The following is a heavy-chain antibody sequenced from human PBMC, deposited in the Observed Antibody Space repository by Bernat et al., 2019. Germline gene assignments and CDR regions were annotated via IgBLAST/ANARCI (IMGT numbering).Heavy chain of an antibody. CDR3: ATTKPTAAPTYFDY. V-gene: IGHV3-21*01. J-gene: IGHJ4*02. Sequence: EVQLVESGGGLVKPGGSLRLSCAASGFTFSSYSMNWVRQAPGKGLEWVSSISSSSSYIYYADSVKGRFTISRDNSKNTLYLQMNSLRAEDTAVYYCATTKPTAAPTYFDYWGQGTLVTVSS. CDR1: GFTFSSYS. D-gene: IGHD6-13*01. CDR2: ISSSSSYI.